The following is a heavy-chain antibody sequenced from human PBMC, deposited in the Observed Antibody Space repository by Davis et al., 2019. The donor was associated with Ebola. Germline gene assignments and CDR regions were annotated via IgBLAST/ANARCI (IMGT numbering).Heavy chain of an antibody. CDR2: IYHSGST. CDR3: ARGGNSDWLLIYYYYGMDV. CDR1: GGSISSSNW. V-gene: IGHV4-4*02. D-gene: IGHD3-9*01. Sequence: SETLSLTCAVSGGSISSSNWWSWVRQPPGKGLEWIGEIYHSGSTNYNPSLKSRVTISVDKSKNQFSLKLSSVTAADTAVYYCARGGNSDWLLIYYYYGMDVWGQGTTVTVSS. J-gene: IGHJ6*02.